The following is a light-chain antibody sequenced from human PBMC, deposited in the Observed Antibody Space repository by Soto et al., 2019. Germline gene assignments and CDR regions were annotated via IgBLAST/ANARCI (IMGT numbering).Light chain of an antibody. CDR3: HQYNTWPLS. V-gene: IGKV3-15*01. CDR1: QSVSSN. Sequence: EIVMTQSPATLSVSLGERATLSCRASQSVSSNLAWYQQKPVQAPRLLIYGASTRATVIPTRFSGSGSGTEFTLTISSLQSEDSAVYYCHQYNTWPLSFGGGTKVEIK. J-gene: IGKJ4*01. CDR2: GAS.